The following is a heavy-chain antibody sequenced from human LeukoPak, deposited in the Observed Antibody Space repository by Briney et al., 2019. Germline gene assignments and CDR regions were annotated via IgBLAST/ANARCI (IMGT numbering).Heavy chain of an antibody. D-gene: IGHD4-17*01. CDR3: AREVTTVTTVYNWFDP. V-gene: IGHV1-69*13. J-gene: IGHJ5*02. CDR1: GGTFISYA. Sequence: SVKVSCKASGGTFISYAISWVRQAPGQGLEWMGGIIPIFGTANYAQKFQGRVTITADESTSTAYMELSSLRSEDTAVYYCAREVTTVTTVYNWFDPWGQGTLVTVSS. CDR2: IIPIFGTA.